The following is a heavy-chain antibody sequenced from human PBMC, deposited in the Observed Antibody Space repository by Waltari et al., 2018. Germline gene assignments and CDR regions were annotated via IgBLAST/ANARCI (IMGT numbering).Heavy chain of an antibody. CDR3: ARERRNNWFDP. CDR2: SNAGNGNT. Sequence: QVQLVQSGAEVKKPGASVKVSCTASGYPFLRCAMHWVRQAPGQRLEWMGWSNAGNGNTKYSQEFQGRVTITRDASASTAYMELSSLRAEDMAVYYCARERRNNWFDPWGQGTLVTVSS. CDR1: GYPFLRCA. J-gene: IGHJ5*02. V-gene: IGHV1-3*02.